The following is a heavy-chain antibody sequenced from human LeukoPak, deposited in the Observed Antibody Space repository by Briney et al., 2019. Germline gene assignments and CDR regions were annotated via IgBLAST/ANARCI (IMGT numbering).Heavy chain of an antibody. Sequence: GGSLRLSCAASGFTFSDYYMSWLRQAPGKGLEWVSYISSSGSTIYYADSVKGRFTISRDNAKNSLYLQMNSLRAEDTAVYYCARDGGSWWYYYYYMDVWGKGTTVTVSS. CDR2: ISSSGSTI. CDR1: GFTFSDYY. D-gene: IGHD6-13*01. J-gene: IGHJ6*03. V-gene: IGHV3-11*04. CDR3: ARDGGSWWYYYYYMDV.